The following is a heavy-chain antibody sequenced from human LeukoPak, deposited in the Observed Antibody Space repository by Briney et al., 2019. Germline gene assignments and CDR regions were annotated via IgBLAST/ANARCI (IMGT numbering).Heavy chain of an antibody. V-gene: IGHV3-64*01. CDR2: ISSNGGST. CDR3: ARAGSSSWSDFDY. J-gene: IGHJ4*02. D-gene: IGHD6-13*01. Sequence: PGGSLRLSCAASGFTFSSYAMSWVRQAPGKGLEYVSAISSNGGSTYYANSVKGRFTISRDNSKNTLYLQMGSLRAEDMAVYYCARAGSSSWSDFDYWGQGTLVTVSS. CDR1: GFTFSSYA.